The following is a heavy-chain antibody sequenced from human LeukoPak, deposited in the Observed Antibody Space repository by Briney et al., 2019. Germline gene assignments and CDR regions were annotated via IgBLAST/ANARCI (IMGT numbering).Heavy chain of an antibody. CDR2: ISSSSTYI. CDR3: ARDLSTVVGATDY. Sequence: GGSLRLSCAASGFTFSSHSMTWVRQPPGKGLEWVSSISSSSTYIYYADSVKGRFTISRDNAKNSLYLQMNSLRAEDTAVYYCARDLSTVVGATDYWGQGTLVTVSS. CDR1: GFTFSSHS. J-gene: IGHJ4*02. D-gene: IGHD1-26*01. V-gene: IGHV3-21*01.